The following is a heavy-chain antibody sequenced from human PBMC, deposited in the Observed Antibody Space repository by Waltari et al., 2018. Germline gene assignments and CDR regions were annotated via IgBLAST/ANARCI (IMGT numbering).Heavy chain of an antibody. CDR2: IHSSGTT. V-gene: IGHV4-39*01. Sequence: QVQLQESGPGMLRPSETLSLTCTVSGDSIKTDTYYWGWIRQSPGKGLECLGTIHSSGTTYVPASLAPRVTISVDPFNNRFSLNRRSAKAADTAVYFCARLVWFGAWIDNWGQGSLVTVSS. D-gene: IGHD3-10*01. CDR3: ARLVWFGAWIDN. CDR1: GDSIKTDTYY. J-gene: IGHJ4*02.